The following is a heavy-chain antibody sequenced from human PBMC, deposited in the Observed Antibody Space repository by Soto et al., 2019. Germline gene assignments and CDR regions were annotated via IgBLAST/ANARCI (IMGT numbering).Heavy chain of an antibody. CDR2: IIPIFGTA. J-gene: IGHJ3*02. Sequence: SSVKVSCKASGGTFSSYAISWVRQAPGQGLEWMGGIIPIFGTANYAQKFQGRVTITADESTSTAYMELSSLRSEDTAVYYCASETRYGPLHAFDIWGQGTMVTVSS. D-gene: IGHD5-18*01. CDR1: GGTFSSYA. V-gene: IGHV1-69*13. CDR3: ASETRYGPLHAFDI.